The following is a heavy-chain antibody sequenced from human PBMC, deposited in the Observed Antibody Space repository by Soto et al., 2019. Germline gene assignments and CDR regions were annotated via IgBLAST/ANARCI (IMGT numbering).Heavy chain of an antibody. V-gene: IGHV3-23*01. CDR3: EAGGYQLLNTRYGMDV. CDR1: GFTFSSYA. CDR2: ISGSGGST. J-gene: IGHJ6*02. D-gene: IGHD2-2*01. Sequence: GGSLRLSCAASGFTFSSYAMSWVRQAQGKGLEWVSAISGSGGSTYYADSVKGRFTISRDNSKNTLYLQMNSLRAEDTAVYYCEAGGYQLLNTRYGMDVWGQGTTVTVSS.